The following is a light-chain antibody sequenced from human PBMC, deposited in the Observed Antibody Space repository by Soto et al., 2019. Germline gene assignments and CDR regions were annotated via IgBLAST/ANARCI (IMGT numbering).Light chain of an antibody. Sequence: QSALTQPASVSGSPGQSITISCTGTSSDVGGHNYVSWYQQHPGKAPKLMIYEVGKRPSGVSFRFSGSKSGNSASLTVSGLQTEDEGDYYCCSYSTNNTFVFGTGTQLTVL. J-gene: IGLJ7*01. V-gene: IGLV2-14*01. CDR1: SSDVGGHNY. CDR2: EVG. CDR3: CSYSTNNTFV.